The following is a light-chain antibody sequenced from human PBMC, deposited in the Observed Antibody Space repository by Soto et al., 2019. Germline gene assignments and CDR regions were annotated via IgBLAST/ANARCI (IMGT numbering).Light chain of an antibody. V-gene: IGKV3-15*01. CDR1: QSVRSN. J-gene: IGKJ1*01. Sequence: EIGSTRCPANLSESPGERATLSCRARQSVRSNLAWYQQKPGQAPRLLIYGASTRATGIPARFSGSGSGTEFTLSIGSLQSEDFAVYCCQQDNDWPPTFGQGTKVDIK. CDR2: GAS. CDR3: QQDNDWPPT.